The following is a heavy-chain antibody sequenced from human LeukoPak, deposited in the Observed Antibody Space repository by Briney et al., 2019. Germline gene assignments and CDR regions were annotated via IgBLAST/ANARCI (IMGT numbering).Heavy chain of an antibody. Sequence: SETLSLTCTVSGGSISRTSYYWGWIRQPPGKGLEWIGSIYYSGTTYYNPSLKSRVTVSVDTSKNQFSLKMNSVTAADTAVYYCARLYSSSSDPLNWFDPWGQGTLVTVSS. CDR3: ARLYSSSSDPLNWFDP. V-gene: IGHV4-39*07. D-gene: IGHD6-6*01. CDR2: IYYSGTT. J-gene: IGHJ5*02. CDR1: GGSISRTSYY.